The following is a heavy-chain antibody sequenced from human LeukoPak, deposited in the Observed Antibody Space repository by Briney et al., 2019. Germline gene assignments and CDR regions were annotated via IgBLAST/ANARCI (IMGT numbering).Heavy chain of an antibody. V-gene: IGHV3-23*01. CDR1: GFTFSNYA. J-gene: IGHJ3*02. Sequence: GGSLRLSCAASGFTFSNYAMSWVRQAPGKGLEWVSAISGSGGSTYYADSVKGRFTISRDNSKNTLYLQMNSLRAEDTAVYYCAKVRTAMVTVVAAFDIWGQGTMVTVSS. D-gene: IGHD5-18*01. CDR3: AKVRTAMVTVVAAFDI. CDR2: ISGSGGST.